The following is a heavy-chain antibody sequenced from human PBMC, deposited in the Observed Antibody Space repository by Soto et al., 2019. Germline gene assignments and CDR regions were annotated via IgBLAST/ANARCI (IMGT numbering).Heavy chain of an antibody. D-gene: IGHD6-13*01. Sequence: QLQLQESGPGLVKPSETLSLTCTVSGGSISSSSYYWGWIRQPPGKGLEWIGSIYYSGSTYYNPSLKSRVTISVDTSKNQFSLKLSSVTAADTAVYYCARHGVVYSSSWYGDYWGQGTLVTVSS. V-gene: IGHV4-39*01. J-gene: IGHJ4*02. CDR2: IYYSGST. CDR1: GGSISSSSYY. CDR3: ARHGVVYSSSWYGDY.